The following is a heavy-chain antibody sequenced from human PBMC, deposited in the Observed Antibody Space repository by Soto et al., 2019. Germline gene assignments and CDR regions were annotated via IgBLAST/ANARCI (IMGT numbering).Heavy chain of an antibody. J-gene: IGHJ5*02. V-gene: IGHV3-15*07. CDR1: GFTFSNAW. CDR3: TTEAARYSSSWYGYIPGLGGATSDNWFDP. CDR2: IKSKTDGGTT. D-gene: IGHD6-13*01. Sequence: GGSLRLSCAASGFTFSNAWMNWVRQAPGKGLEWVGRIKSKTDGGTTDYAAPVKGKLTISRDDSKNTLYRQMNSRKTEDTAVYYCTTEAARYSSSWYGYIPGLGGATSDNWFDPWGQGTLVTVSS.